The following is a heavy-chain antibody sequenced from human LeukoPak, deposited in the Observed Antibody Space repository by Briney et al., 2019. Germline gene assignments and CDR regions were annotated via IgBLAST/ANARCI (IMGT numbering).Heavy chain of an antibody. CDR2: ASGNKI. D-gene: IGHD2-15*01. V-gene: IGHV3-48*02. CDR3: ARDSGHAFDI. J-gene: IGHJ3*02. Sequence: GRSLRLSCSASGFTFSSYSMNWVRQAPGKGLEWVSYASGNKIHYADSVKGRFTISRDSARNSLYLQMSSLRDEDTAVYFCARDSGHAFDIWGQGTMVTVSS. CDR1: GFTFSSYS.